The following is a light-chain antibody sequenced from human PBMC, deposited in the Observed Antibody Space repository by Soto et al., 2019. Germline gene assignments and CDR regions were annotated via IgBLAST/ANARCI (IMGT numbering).Light chain of an antibody. J-gene: IGLJ1*01. CDR3: SSYTSSSTPV. CDR1: SSDVGAYTF. Sequence: QSALTQPASVSGSPGQSITISCTGTSSDVGAYTFVSWYQQHPDKVPKLMIFDVSRRPSGVSDRFSGSKSGNTASLPISGLQPEDVADYYCSSYTSSSTPVFGSGTKLTVL. CDR2: DVS. V-gene: IGLV2-14*03.